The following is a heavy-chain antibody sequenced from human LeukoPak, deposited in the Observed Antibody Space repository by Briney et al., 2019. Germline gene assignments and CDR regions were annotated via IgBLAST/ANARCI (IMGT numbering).Heavy chain of an antibody. CDR1: GASVTDYY. D-gene: IGHD7-27*01. CDR3: TRGHWGLQS. CDR2: IHHSGNS. J-gene: IGHJ5*02. Sequence: SETLSLTCTVSGASVTDYYWSWIRQSPGKGLEWISYIHHSGNSNYNPSLRSRVTTSLDTSKNQFSLNLISVTAADTAVYYCTRGHWGLQSWSQGTLVTVSS. V-gene: IGHV4-59*02.